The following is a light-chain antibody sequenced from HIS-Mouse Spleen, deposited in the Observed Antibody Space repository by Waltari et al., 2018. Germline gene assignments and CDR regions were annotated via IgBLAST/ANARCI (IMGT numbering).Light chain of an antibody. CDR2: AAS. V-gene: IGKV1-9*01. CDR3: QPLKSYPLT. CDR1: QGITTY. Sequence: DIQLTQSPSFLAASVVDRVTVPCRASQGITTYLAWYQQTPVKAPTLLIYAASTLQSAVPSSFSGSGAGTEFTHTISSLHTEDCATYYCQPLKSYPLTFGGGTKVEI. J-gene: IGKJ4*01.